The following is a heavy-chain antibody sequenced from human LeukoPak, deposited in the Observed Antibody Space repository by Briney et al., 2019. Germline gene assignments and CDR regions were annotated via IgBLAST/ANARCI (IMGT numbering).Heavy chain of an antibody. V-gene: IGHV1-2*02. D-gene: IGHD1/OR15-1a*01. J-gene: IGHJ4*02. CDR1: GYTFTGYY. CDR2: INPNSGGT. CDR3: ARENIEQWPAFDY. Sequence: ASVKVSCKASGYTFTGYYMHWVRQAPGQGLEWMGWINPNSGGTNYALRFQGRVTMTRDTSISTAYMDLSRLRSDDTAVYYCARENIEQWPAFDYWGQGTPVTVSS.